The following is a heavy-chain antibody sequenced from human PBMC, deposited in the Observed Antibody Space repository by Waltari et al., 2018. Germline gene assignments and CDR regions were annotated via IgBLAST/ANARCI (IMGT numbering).Heavy chain of an antibody. CDR2: IYYSGST. CDR1: GGSISSSSYY. D-gene: IGHD2-8*01. CDR3: ARTPPMVNAIADV. J-gene: IGHJ6*04. V-gene: IGHV4-39*07. Sequence: QLQLQESGPGLVKPSETLSLTCTVSGGSISSSSYYWGWIRQPPGKGLEWIGSIYYSGSTYYNPSLKSRVTISVDTSRNQFSLKLSSVTAADTAVYYCARTPPMVNAIADVWGKGTTVTVSS.